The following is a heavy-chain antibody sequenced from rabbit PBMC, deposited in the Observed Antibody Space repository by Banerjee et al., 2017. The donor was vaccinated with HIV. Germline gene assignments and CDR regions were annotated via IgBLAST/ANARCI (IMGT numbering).Heavy chain of an antibody. D-gene: IGHD2-1*01. CDR3: ARYTYDDYYFNL. V-gene: IGHV1S45*01. J-gene: IGHJ4*01. CDR2: IYTGSGST. CDR1: GFDFSSYYM. Sequence: QEQLKETGGGLVQPGGSLTLSCKASGFDFSSYYMSWVRQAPGKGLEWIGCIYTGSGSTYYASWAKGRFTISKTSSTTVTLQMTSLTAADTATYFCARYTYDDYYFNLWGPGTLVTVS.